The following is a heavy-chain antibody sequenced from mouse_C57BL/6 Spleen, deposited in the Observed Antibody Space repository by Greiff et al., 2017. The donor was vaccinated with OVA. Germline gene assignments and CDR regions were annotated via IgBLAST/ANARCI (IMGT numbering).Heavy chain of an antibody. CDR1: GYSFTGYY. J-gene: IGHJ2*01. CDR3: ARGYFDY. CDR2: INPSTGGT. V-gene: IGHV1-42*01. Sequence: VQLQQSGPELVKPGASVKISCKASGYSFTGYYMNWVKQSPEKNLEWIGEINPSTGGTTYNQKFKAKATLTVDKSSSTAYMQLKSLTSEDSAVYYCARGYFDYWGQGTTLTVSS.